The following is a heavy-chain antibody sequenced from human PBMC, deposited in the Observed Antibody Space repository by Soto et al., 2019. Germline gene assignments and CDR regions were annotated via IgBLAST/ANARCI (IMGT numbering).Heavy chain of an antibody. D-gene: IGHD2-8*01. Sequence: GGSLRLSCAASGFTFSSYAMSWVRQAPGKGLEWVSAISGSGGSTYYADSVKGRFTISRDNSKNTLYLQMNSLRAEDTAVYYCAKDHYVDCTNGVCHTYYYYYYMDVWGKGTTVTVSS. J-gene: IGHJ6*03. CDR1: GFTFSSYA. CDR3: AKDHYVDCTNGVCHTYYYYYYMDV. V-gene: IGHV3-23*01. CDR2: ISGSGGST.